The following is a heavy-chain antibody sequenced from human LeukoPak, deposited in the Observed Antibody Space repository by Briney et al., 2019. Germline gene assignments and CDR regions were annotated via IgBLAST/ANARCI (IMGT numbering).Heavy chain of an antibody. V-gene: IGHV3-7*02. CDR3: ATSYSSDWYGTFDF. CDR1: GFTFSSYW. Sequence: GSVRLSCAASGFTFSSYWMSWVSQAPGKGLEWVANIKQDGSDKYYVDSVKGRFTISRDNARNSLSLQMNSLRAEDTAVYYCATSYSSDWYGTFDFWGQGTHVPVSS. D-gene: IGHD6-13*01. J-gene: IGHJ4*02. CDR2: IKQDGSDK.